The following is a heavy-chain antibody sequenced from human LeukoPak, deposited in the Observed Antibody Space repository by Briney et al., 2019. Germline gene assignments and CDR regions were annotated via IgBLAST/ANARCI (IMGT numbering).Heavy chain of an antibody. CDR2: ISWNSGSI. J-gene: IGHJ6*03. CDR1: GFTFDDYA. V-gene: IGHV3-9*03. Sequence: GGSLRLSCAASGFTFDDYAMHWVRQAPGKGLEWVSGISWNSGSIGYADSVKGRFTISRDNAKNSLYLQMSSLRAEDMALYYCARLGYCSSTSCYHYYYYYYMDVWGKGTTVTVSS. D-gene: IGHD2-2*01. CDR3: ARLGYCSSTSCYHYYYYYYMDV.